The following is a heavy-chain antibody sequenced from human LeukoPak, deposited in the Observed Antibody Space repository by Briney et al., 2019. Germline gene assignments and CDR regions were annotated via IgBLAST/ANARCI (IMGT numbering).Heavy chain of an antibody. CDR3: ARDLGYCSGGSCYRPWFDP. J-gene: IGHJ5*02. Sequence: GGSLRLSCAASGFTVSSNYMSWVRQAPGKGLEWVSVIYSGGSTYYADSVKGRFTISRDNSKNTLYLQMNSLIAEDTAVYYCARDLGYCSGGSCYRPWFDPWGQGTLVTVSS. V-gene: IGHV3-66*01. CDR1: GFTVSSNY. D-gene: IGHD2-15*01. CDR2: IYSGGST.